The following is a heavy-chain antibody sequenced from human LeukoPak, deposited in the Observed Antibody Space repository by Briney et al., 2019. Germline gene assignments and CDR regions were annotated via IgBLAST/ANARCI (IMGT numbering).Heavy chain of an antibody. Sequence: ASVKVSCKASGYTFTNYYVHWVRQAPGQGLEWMGVINPSGGSTNYAQKFQGRVTMTRDTSTSTVYMELSSLRSEDTAVYYCARDDTGTSHFDYWGQGTLVTVSS. V-gene: IGHV1-46*01. CDR1: GYTFTNYY. J-gene: IGHJ4*02. CDR3: ARDDTGTSHFDY. D-gene: IGHD1-7*01. CDR2: INPSGGST.